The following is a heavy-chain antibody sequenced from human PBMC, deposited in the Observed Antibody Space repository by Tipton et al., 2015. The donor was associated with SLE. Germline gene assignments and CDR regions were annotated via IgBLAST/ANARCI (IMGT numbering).Heavy chain of an antibody. CDR3: ARGNALGYCSSTSCYFDY. J-gene: IGHJ4*02. Sequence: SLRLSCATSGFTFSSYAMSWVRQAPGKGLEWVSAISGSGRGAYYADSVKGRFTISRDNSKNTLYLQMNSLRAEDTAVYYCARGNALGYCSSTSCYFDYWGQGTLVTASS. V-gene: IGHV3-23*01. CDR1: GFTFSSYA. D-gene: IGHD2-2*01. CDR2: ISGSGRGA.